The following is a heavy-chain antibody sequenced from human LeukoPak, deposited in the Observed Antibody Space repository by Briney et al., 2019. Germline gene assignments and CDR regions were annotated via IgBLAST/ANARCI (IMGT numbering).Heavy chain of an antibody. Sequence: GGSLRLSCAASGFTFSSYGMHWVRQAPGKGLEWVAFIRYDGSNKYYADSVKGRFTISRDNSKNTLNLQMNSLRAEDTAVYYCAREGGSRVVIYFDYWGQGTLVTVSS. CDR2: IRYDGSNK. J-gene: IGHJ4*02. CDR3: AREGGSRVVIYFDY. CDR1: GFTFSSYG. V-gene: IGHV3-30*02. D-gene: IGHD1-26*01.